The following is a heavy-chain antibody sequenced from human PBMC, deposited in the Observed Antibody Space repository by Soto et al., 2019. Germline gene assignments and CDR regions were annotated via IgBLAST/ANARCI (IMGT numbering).Heavy chain of an antibody. CDR1: GFTFSSFA. D-gene: IGHD2-2*01. Sequence: QVQLVESGGGVVQPGRSLRLSCAASGFTFSSFAMHWVRQAPGKGLEWVAVIWYDGSNDYYADSVKGRFTISRDNSKNTLYLEMNGLRAEDTAVYYCAREASCFSTNCYRGWFDPWGHGTLVTVSS. CDR2: IWYDGSND. J-gene: IGHJ5*02. V-gene: IGHV3-33*01. CDR3: AREASCFSTNCYRGWFDP.